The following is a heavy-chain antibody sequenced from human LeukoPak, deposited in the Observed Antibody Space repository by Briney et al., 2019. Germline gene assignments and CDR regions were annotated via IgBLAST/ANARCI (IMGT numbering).Heavy chain of an antibody. V-gene: IGHV3-7*03. CDR3: AKGHSVLGFDY. D-gene: IGHD2-21*01. CDR1: GFTLSSYW. CDR2: IKTDGSQI. Sequence: PGGSLRLSCVASGFTLSSYWMTWVRQAPGKGLEWVANIKTDGSQIYYVDSVKGRFTISRDNSRNFLYQQMNSLRAEDMALYYCAKGHSVLGFDYWGQGTLVTVSS. J-gene: IGHJ4*02.